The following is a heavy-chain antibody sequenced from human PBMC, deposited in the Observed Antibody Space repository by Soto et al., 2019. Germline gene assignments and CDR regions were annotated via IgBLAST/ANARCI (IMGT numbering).Heavy chain of an antibody. CDR1: GFTFRSFT. CDR3: TRDASRDSSARGWFDP. J-gene: IGHJ5*02. Sequence: GGSLRLSCAASGFTFRSFTMNWVRQAPGKGMEWVSTISSNSAYIYYTDALRGRFTISRDNAKDSLHLQMNSLRAEDTAVYYFTRDASRDSSARGWFDPWGPGTLVTVSS. CDR2: ISSNSAYI. D-gene: IGHD6-13*01. V-gene: IGHV3-21*01.